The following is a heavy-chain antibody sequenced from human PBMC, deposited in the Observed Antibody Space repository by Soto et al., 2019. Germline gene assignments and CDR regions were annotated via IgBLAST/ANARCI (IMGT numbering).Heavy chain of an antibody. Sequence: SLRHYLAKSGFTFTSYCMYWVRQAPGKGLEWVAVISSDGSNKYYADSVKGRFTISRDNSKNTLYLQMNSLRPEDTAVYYCVGGYYFGDYWGQGT. CDR3: VGGYYFGDY. CDR2: ISSDGSNK. D-gene: IGHD3-22*01. J-gene: IGHJ4*02. CDR1: GFTFTSYC. V-gene: IGHV3-30*03.